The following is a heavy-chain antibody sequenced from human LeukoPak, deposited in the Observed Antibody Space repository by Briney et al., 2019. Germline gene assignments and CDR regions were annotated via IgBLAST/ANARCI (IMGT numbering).Heavy chain of an antibody. CDR1: GYTFTSYG. CDR3: ARDELRWNPRFPGY. J-gene: IGHJ4*02. D-gene: IGHD1-1*01. CDR2: ISAYNGNT. Sequence: ASVKVSCKASGYTFTSYGISWVRQAPGQGLEWMGWISAYNGNTNYAQKLQGRVTTTTDTSTSTAYMELRSLRSDDTAVYYCARDELRWNPRFPGYWGQGTLVTVSS. V-gene: IGHV1-18*01.